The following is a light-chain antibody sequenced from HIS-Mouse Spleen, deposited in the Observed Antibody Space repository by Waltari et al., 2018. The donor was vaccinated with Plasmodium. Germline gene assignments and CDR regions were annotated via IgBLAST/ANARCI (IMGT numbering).Light chain of an antibody. V-gene: IGKV3-20*01. CDR1: QSVSSSY. CDR3: QQYGSSPTWT. J-gene: IGKJ1*01. CDR2: GAS. Sequence: ELVLTRSPGTLSLSPGERATLSCRASQSVSSSYLAWYQQKPGQAPRLLIYGASSRATGIPDRFSGSGSGTDFTLTISRLEPEDFAVYYCQQYGSSPTWTFGQGTKVEIK.